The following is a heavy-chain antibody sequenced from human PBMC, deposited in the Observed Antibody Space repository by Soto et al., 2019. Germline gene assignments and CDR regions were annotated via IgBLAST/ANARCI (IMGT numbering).Heavy chain of an antibody. D-gene: IGHD2-15*01. J-gene: IGHJ6*02. CDR3: VNFGCSGGNCYSGYSFAMDI. CDR2: MNPNSGYT. Sequence: QVQLVQSGAEVKKPGASVKVSCKASGYTFTTWDINWVRQATGQGLEWMGWMNPNSGYTDYAQKFQGRVTMTRNTSISTAYMELSSLRSEDTAVYYCVNFGCSGGNCYSGYSFAMDIWGQGTTVTVSS. CDR1: GYTFTTWD. V-gene: IGHV1-8*01.